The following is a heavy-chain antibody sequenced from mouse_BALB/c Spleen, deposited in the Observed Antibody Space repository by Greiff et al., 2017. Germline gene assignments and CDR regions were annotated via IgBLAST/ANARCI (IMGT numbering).Heavy chain of an antibody. Sequence: EVKLVESGGGLVKPGGSLKLSCAASGFTFSSYTMSWVRQTPEKRLEWVATISSGGSYNYYPDSVKGRFTISRDNAKNTLYLQMSSLKSEDTAMYYCTREGMITFDYWGQGTTLTVSS. CDR2: ISSGGSYN. CDR3: TREGMITFDY. V-gene: IGHV5-6-4*01. CDR1: GFTFSSYT. D-gene: IGHD2-4*01. J-gene: IGHJ2*01.